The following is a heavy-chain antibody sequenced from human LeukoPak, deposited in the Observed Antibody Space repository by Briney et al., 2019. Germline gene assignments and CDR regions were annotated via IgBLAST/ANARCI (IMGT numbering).Heavy chain of an antibody. CDR3: ARAGYTISYYSLDY. J-gene: IGHJ4*02. CDR1: GGSLNSYY. Sequence: SETLSPTCTVSGGSLNSYYWGWIRQPAGKELEGIGRIYTSGTTSSTPSLKSRVTISVDTSKNQFYLKLTSVTAADTAMYYCARAGYTISYYSLDYWGQGSLVTVSS. V-gene: IGHV4-4*07. CDR2: IYTSGTT. D-gene: IGHD1-26*01.